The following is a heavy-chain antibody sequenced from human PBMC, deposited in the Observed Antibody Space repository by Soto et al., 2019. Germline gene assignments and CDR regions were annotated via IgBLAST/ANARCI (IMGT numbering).Heavy chain of an antibody. CDR2: IYHSGST. CDR3: AREGAGDYDSSGFDY. CDR1: GGSISTTKW. J-gene: IGHJ4*02. Sequence: QVHLQESGPGLVKPSGTLSLTCAVSGGSISTTKWWSWVRPPPGKGLEWIGEIYHSGSTNYNPSLKTRVTISVDKSKNQFSLKVSSVTAADTAVYYCAREGAGDYDSSGFDYWGQGTLVTVSS. D-gene: IGHD4-17*01. V-gene: IGHV4-4*02.